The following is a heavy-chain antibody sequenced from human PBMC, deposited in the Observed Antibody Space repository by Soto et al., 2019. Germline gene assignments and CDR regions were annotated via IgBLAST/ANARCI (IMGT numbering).Heavy chain of an antibody. CDR3: AKDRRAGGNSAFYFDF. Sequence: LRVSCAASGFKFRNYAMSWVLQTPGKGLEWVSLISATGGGTYYADSVKGRFTISRDNSHNTLYLQVHSLTAEDTAVYYCAKDRRAGGNSAFYFDFWGQGAQVTVSS. CDR2: ISATGGGT. V-gene: IGHV3-23*01. J-gene: IGHJ4*02. CDR1: GFKFRNYA. D-gene: IGHD3-16*01.